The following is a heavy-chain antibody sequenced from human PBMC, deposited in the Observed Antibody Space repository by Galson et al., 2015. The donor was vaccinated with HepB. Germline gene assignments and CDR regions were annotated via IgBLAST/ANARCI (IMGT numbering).Heavy chain of an antibody. CDR2: ISSSSSTI. CDR3: AREHSIAVAPLGGAFDI. CDR1: GFTFSSYS. D-gene: IGHD6-19*01. Sequence: SLRLSCAASGFTFSSYSMNWVRQAPGKGLEWVSYISSSSSTIYYADSVKGRFTISRDNAKNSLYLQMNSLRAEDTAVYYCAREHSIAVAPLGGAFDIWGQGTMVTVSS. V-gene: IGHV3-48*01. J-gene: IGHJ3*02.